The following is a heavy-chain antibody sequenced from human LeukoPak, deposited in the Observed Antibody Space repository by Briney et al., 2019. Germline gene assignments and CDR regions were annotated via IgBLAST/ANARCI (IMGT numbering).Heavy chain of an antibody. Sequence: ASVKVSCKASGGTFSSYAISWVRQAPGQGLEWMGGIIPIFGTANYAQKFQGRVTITADESTSTAYMELSSLRSGDTAVYYCVYLGYCSGGSCYSGDFDYWGQGTLVTVSS. CDR3: VYLGYCSGGSCYSGDFDY. CDR2: IIPIFGTA. CDR1: GGTFSSYA. V-gene: IGHV1-69*13. D-gene: IGHD2-15*01. J-gene: IGHJ4*02.